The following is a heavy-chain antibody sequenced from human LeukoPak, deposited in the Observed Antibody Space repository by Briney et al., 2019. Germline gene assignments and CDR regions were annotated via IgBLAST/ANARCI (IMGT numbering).Heavy chain of an antibody. CDR1: GFTFSSYS. Sequence: PGGSLRLSCAASGFTFSSYSMNWVRQAPGKGLEWVSYISSSSSTIYYADSVKGRFTISRDNAKNSLYLQMNSLRAEDTAVYYCALLWFGELSFFDYWGQGTLVTVS. CDR2: ISSSSSTI. D-gene: IGHD3-10*01. V-gene: IGHV3-48*01. J-gene: IGHJ4*02. CDR3: ALLWFGELSFFDY.